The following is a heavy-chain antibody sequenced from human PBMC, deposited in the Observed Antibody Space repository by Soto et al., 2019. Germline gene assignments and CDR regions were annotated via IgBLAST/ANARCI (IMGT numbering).Heavy chain of an antibody. CDR1: GYSFTSYW. J-gene: IGHJ6*02. Sequence: GESLKISCKGSGYSFTSYWIGWVRQMPGKGLEWMGIIYPGDSDTRYSPSFQGQVTISADKSISTAYLQWSSLKASDTAMYYCARSPSYYDSSGYYLWYYYGMDVWGQGTTVTVS. CDR2: IYPGDSDT. D-gene: IGHD3-22*01. V-gene: IGHV5-51*01. CDR3: ARSPSYYDSSGYYLWYYYGMDV.